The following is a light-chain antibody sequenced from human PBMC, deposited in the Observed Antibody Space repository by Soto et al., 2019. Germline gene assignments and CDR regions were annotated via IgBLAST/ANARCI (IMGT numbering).Light chain of an antibody. Sequence: QSVLTQPASVSGSPGQSITISCTGTSNDVGGYNYVSWYQHHPGKAPKLMIYEVSDRPSGVSNRFSGSKSGNTASLTISGLQAEDEADYYCRSYTGSNIRYVFGTGTKVTVL. CDR2: EVS. CDR1: SNDVGGYNY. J-gene: IGLJ1*01. V-gene: IGLV2-14*01. CDR3: RSYTGSNIRYV.